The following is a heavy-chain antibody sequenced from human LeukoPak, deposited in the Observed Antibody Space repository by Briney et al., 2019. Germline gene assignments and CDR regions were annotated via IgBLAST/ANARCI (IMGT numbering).Heavy chain of an antibody. V-gene: IGHV1-2*02. CDR3: ARVYSSSWERWFDP. J-gene: IGHJ5*02. D-gene: IGHD6-13*01. Sequence: GASAKVSCKASGYTFTGYYMHWVRQAPGQGLEWMGWINPNSGGTNYAQKFRGRVTMTRDTSKNQFSLKLSSVTAADTAVYYCARVYSSSWERWFDPWGQGTLVTVSS. CDR1: GYTFTGYY. CDR2: INPNSGGT.